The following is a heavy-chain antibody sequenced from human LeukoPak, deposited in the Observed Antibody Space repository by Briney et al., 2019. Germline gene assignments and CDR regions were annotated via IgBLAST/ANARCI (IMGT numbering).Heavy chain of an antibody. CDR3: AKGARSYTSAFFDS. J-gene: IGHJ4*02. D-gene: IGHD3-10*01. V-gene: IGHV3-23*01. Sequence: GGSLRLSCAASEFIFSSFAMNWVRRAPGKGLEWVSGLSSTGGTTYCTPAVKGRFTISRDNSKNILYLDMNTLRAEDTAVYYCAKGARSYTSAFFDSWGQGTQVTVSS. CDR1: EFIFSSFA. CDR2: LSSTGGTT.